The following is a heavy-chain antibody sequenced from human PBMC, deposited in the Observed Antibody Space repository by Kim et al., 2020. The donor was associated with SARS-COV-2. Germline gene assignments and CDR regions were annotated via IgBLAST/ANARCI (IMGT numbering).Heavy chain of an antibody. V-gene: IGHV3-9*01. D-gene: IGHD5-18*01. CDR1: GFSFDDYA. Sequence: GGSLRLSCAASGFSFDDYAMHWVRQTPGKGLEWVSGISWNSGSIAYADSVKGRFTISRDNAKNSLYLQMNSLRAEDTALYYCAKDGDDSYRMAYYFDYWG. CDR2: ISWNSGSI. CDR3: AKDGDDSYRMAYYFDY. J-gene: IGHJ4*01.